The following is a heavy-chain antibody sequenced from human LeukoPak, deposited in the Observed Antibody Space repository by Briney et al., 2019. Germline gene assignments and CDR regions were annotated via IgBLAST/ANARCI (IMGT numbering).Heavy chain of an antibody. V-gene: IGHV3-21*01. CDR1: GFTFSSYS. CDR3: ARVSDYYDSSGYYLDY. D-gene: IGHD3-22*01. CDR2: ISSSSSYI. J-gene: IGHJ4*02. Sequence: KAGGSVRLSCAASGFTFSSYSMNWVRQAPGKGLEWVSSISSSSSYIYYADSVKGRFTISRDNAKNSLYLQMNSLRAEDTAVYYCARVSDYYDSSGYYLDYWGQGTLVTVSS.